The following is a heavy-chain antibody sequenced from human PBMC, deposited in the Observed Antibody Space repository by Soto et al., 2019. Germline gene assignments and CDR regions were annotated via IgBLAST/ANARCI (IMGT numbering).Heavy chain of an antibody. CDR3: AREVTTVVTEGLDYYYGMDV. J-gene: IGHJ6*02. D-gene: IGHD4-17*01. CDR2: IYYSGST. Sequence: SETLSLTCTVSGGSISSGDYYWSWIRQPPGKGLEWIGYIYYSGSTYYNPSLKSRVTISADTSKNQFSPKLSSVTAADTAVYYCAREVTTVVTEGLDYYYGMDVWGQGTTVTVSS. V-gene: IGHV4-30-4*01. CDR1: GGSISSGDYY.